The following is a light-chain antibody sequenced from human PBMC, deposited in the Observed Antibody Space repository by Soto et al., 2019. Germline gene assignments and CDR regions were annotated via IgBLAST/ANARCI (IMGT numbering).Light chain of an antibody. CDR3: QQSYNSPQT. CDR2: AAS. Sequence: DIHMTQSPSSLCAFVRGIVTITCRTRQSVSIYVNWYQQKPGKPPRLLIYAASSLQSGVPSRFSGSGSGTDFTLTISSLQPEDFATYSCQQSYNSPQTFGQGTKVDIK. CDR1: QSVSIY. V-gene: IGKV1-39*01. J-gene: IGKJ1*01.